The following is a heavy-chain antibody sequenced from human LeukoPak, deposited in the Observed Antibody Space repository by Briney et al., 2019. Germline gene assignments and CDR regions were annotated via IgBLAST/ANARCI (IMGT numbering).Heavy chain of an antibody. CDR2: INHSGST. Sequence: PSETLSLTCAVYGGSFSGYYWSWIRQPPGKGLEWIGEINHSGSTNYNPSLKSRVTISVDTSKNQFSLKLSSVTAADTAVYYCARGLAGYSSGWYPTESVRNSSYYFDYWGQGTLVTVSS. V-gene: IGHV4-34*01. D-gene: IGHD6-19*01. J-gene: IGHJ4*02. CDR3: ARGLAGYSSGWYPTESVRNSSYYFDY. CDR1: GGSFSGYY.